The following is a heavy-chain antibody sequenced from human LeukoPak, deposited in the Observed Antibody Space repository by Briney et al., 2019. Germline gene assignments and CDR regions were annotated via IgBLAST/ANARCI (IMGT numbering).Heavy chain of an antibody. V-gene: IGHV4-61*02. CDR3: SRERGFWSGYFRPRYFDY. CDR1: GDSISGRAYY. D-gene: IGHD3-3*01. CDR2: IHSSGTH. J-gene: IGHJ4*02. Sequence: SETLSLTCTVSGDSISGRAYYWSWIRQPAGKGLEWIGRIHSSGTHSYNPSLKSRVSISVETSKNQFSLKLSSLTAADTAVCFCSRERGFWSGYFRPRYFDYWGQGTLVT.